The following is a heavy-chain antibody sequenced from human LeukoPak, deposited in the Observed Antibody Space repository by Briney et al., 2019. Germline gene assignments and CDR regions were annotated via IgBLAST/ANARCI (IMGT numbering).Heavy chain of an antibody. V-gene: IGHV3-30-3*01. Sequence: GRSLRLSCAASGFSFSNYIMHWVRQAPGKGLEWVAVTEYSGTNKYYADSMKGRFTISRDNSKNTLFLQMISLRPEDTAIYYCARELAGEALDVWGQGTMVTVSS. CDR1: GFSFSNYI. J-gene: IGHJ3*01. CDR3: ARELAGEALDV. CDR2: TEYSGTNK. D-gene: IGHD3-10*01.